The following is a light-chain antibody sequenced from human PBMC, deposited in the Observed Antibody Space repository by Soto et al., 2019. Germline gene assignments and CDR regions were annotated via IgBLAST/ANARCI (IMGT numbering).Light chain of an antibody. CDR1: TGPVSRGYY. V-gene: IGLV7-43*01. J-gene: IGLJ1*01. CDR3: LLSYGGTYV. CDR2: DTG. Sequence: QAVVTQEPSLTVSPGGTVTLTCASSTGPVSRGYYPNWFQQKPGQAPRALIYDTGIKHAWTPGRFSDSLLGGKAVLTLSGAQPEDEAESYCLLSYGGTYVFGPGTKLTVL.